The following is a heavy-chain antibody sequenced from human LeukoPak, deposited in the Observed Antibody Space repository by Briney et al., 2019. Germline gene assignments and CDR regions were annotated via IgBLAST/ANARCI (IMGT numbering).Heavy chain of an antibody. CDR2: IIPIFGTA. Sequence: ASVKVSCKASGGTFSSYAISWVRQAPGQGLEWMGGIIPIFGTANYAQKFQGRVTITADESTSTAYMELSSLRSEDTAVYYCAKGKYGRGIFDYWGQGTLVTVSS. V-gene: IGHV1-69*13. D-gene: IGHD3-10*01. J-gene: IGHJ4*02. CDR1: GGTFSSYA. CDR3: AKGKYGRGIFDY.